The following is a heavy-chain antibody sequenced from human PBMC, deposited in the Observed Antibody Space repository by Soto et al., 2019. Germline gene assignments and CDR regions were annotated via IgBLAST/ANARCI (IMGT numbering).Heavy chain of an antibody. CDR2: INPSGGST. CDR1: GYTFTSYY. Sequence: ASVKVSCKASGYTFTSYYMHWVRQAPGQGLEWMGIINPSGGSTSYAQKFQGRVTMTRDTSTSTVYMELSSLRSEDTAVYYCASRGVWFGVDYYYYGMDVWGQGTTVTVSS. D-gene: IGHD3-10*01. J-gene: IGHJ6*02. V-gene: IGHV1-46*01. CDR3: ASRGVWFGVDYYYYGMDV.